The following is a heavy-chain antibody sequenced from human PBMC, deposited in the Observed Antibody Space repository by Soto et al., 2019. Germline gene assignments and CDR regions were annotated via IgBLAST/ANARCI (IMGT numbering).Heavy chain of an antibody. V-gene: IGHV1-69*13. Sequence: SVKVSCKASGGTFSSYAISWVRQAPGQGLEWMGGIIPIFGTANYAQKFQGRVTITADESTSTAYMELSSLRSEDTAVYYCSHYSIAAAGTNYFDYWGQGTLVTVSS. J-gene: IGHJ4*02. CDR2: IIPIFGTA. D-gene: IGHD6-13*01. CDR3: SHYSIAAAGTNYFDY. CDR1: GGTFSSYA.